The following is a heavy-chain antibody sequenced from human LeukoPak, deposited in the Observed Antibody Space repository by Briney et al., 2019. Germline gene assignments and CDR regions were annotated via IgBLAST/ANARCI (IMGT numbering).Heavy chain of an antibody. J-gene: IGHJ4*02. V-gene: IGHV3-21*01. Sequence: NPGGSLRLSCAASGFTFSSYSMNWVRQAPGKGLEWVSSISSSSSYIYYADSVKGRFTISRDNAKNSLYLQMNSLRAEDTAVYYCARGPIVGATPAPFDYWGQGTLVTVSS. CDR1: GFTFSSYS. CDR3: ARGPIVGATPAPFDY. CDR2: ISSSSSYI. D-gene: IGHD1-26*01.